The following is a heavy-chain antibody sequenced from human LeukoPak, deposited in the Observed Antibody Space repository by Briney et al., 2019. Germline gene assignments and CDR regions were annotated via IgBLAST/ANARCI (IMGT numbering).Heavy chain of an antibody. CDR3: ARQPGYHFDY. D-gene: IGHD2-2*01. J-gene: IGHJ4*02. CDR2: INHSGST. V-gene: IGHV4-34*01. CDR1: GDSISGYY. Sequence: SETLSLTCTVSGDSISGYYWSWIRQPPGKGLEWIGEINHSGSTNYNPSLKSRVTISVDTSKNQFSLKLSSVTAADTAVYYCARQPGYHFDYWGQGTLVTVSS.